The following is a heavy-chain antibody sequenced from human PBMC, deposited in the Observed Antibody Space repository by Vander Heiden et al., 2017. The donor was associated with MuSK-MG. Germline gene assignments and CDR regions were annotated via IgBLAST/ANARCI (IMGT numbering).Heavy chain of an antibody. CDR3: ARGGGWGAFDI. V-gene: IGHV3-7*01. J-gene: IGHJ3*02. D-gene: IGHD1-26*01. CDR2: IKQDGSEK. CDR1: GFTFSSYW. Sequence: EVQLVESGGGLVQPGGSLRLSCAASGFTFSSYWMSWVRQAPGKGLEWVANIKQDGSEKYEVDAVKGRFTIARDNAKNSLYMQMKRMRAEDTAVYYGARGGGWGAFDIWGQGTMVTVSS.